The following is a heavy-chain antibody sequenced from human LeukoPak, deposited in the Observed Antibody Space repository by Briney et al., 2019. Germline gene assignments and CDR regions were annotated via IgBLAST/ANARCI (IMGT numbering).Heavy chain of an antibody. Sequence: GASVTVSFKSSVYTFSIYGISWVRQAPGQGLEWMAWISPYDGDTNYAQNFEGRVTMTTETSTSTAYMELRSLRSDDTAIYYCARDYCTRGGDCYKEDLFNPWGQGTLVTVSS. CDR2: ISPYDGDT. J-gene: IGHJ5*02. D-gene: IGHD2-21*02. CDR1: VYTFSIYG. V-gene: IGHV1-18*01. CDR3: ARDYCTRGGDCYKEDLFNP.